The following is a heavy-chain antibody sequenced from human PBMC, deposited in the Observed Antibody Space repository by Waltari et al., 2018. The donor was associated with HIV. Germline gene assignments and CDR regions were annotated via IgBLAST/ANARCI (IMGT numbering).Heavy chain of an antibody. CDR1: GLTFSRSW. CDR2: TKPDGSGN. Sequence: EVQLVEYGVDLVQPGGSLSPSCSAAGLTFSRSWLSWVRQAPGKGLEWVASTKPDGSGNYYVASVKGRFTSSRDNAKTSLFLQMNSLRAEDTGFYFCASAGWYNDLDMWGQGTMVTVSS. V-gene: IGHV3-7*01. D-gene: IGHD1-20*01. CDR3: ASAGWYNDLDM. J-gene: IGHJ3*02.